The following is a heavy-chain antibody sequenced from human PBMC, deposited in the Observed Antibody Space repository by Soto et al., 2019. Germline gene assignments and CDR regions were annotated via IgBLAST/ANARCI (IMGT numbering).Heavy chain of an antibody. D-gene: IGHD3-10*01. J-gene: IGHJ4*02. CDR1: GFTFSSYG. CDR2: IWYDGSNK. Sequence: QVQLVESGGGVVQPGRSLRLSCAASGFTFSSYGMHWVRQAPGKGPEWVAVIWYDGSNKYYADSVKGRFTISRDNSKNTLYLQMNSLRAEDTAVYYCARDLYPFTAGSVDYWGQGTLVTVSS. V-gene: IGHV3-33*01. CDR3: ARDLYPFTAGSVDY.